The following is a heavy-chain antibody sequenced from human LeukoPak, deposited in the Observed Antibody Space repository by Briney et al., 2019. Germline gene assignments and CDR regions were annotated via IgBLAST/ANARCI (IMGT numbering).Heavy chain of an antibody. CDR2: IYYSGST. V-gene: IGHV4-61*01. CDR3: AREGDYYDSSGSDAFDI. J-gene: IGHJ3*02. CDR1: GGSVSSGSYY. Sequence: SETLSVTCTVSGGSVSSGSYYWSWIRQPPGKGLEWIGYIYYSGSTNYDPSLKSRVTISVDTSKNQFSLKLSSVTAADTAVYYCAREGDYYDSSGSDAFDIWGQGTMVTVSS. D-gene: IGHD3-22*01.